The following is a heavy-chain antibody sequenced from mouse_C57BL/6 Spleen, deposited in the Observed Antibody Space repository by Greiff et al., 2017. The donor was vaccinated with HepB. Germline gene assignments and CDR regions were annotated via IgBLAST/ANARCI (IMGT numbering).Heavy chain of an antibody. V-gene: IGHV5-17*01. Sequence: EVKVEESGGGLVKPGGSLKLSCAASGFTFSDYGMHWVRQAPEKGLEWVAYISSGSSTIYYADTVKGRFTISRDNAKNTLFLQMTSLRSEDTAMYYCARPLWSAYFDYWGQGTTLTVSS. CDR2: ISSGSSTI. CDR3: ARPLWSAYFDY. D-gene: IGHD1-1*02. CDR1: GFTFSDYG. J-gene: IGHJ2*01.